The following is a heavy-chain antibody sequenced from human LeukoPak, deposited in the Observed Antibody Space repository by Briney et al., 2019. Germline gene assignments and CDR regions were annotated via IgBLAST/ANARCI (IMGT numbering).Heavy chain of an antibody. CDR1: GFTFSSYD. J-gene: IGHJ4*02. D-gene: IGHD3-22*01. CDR3: TRGRNSNYYDSSGYYPY. Sequence: PGGSLRLSCAASGFTFSSYDMHWVRQAPGKGLEWVSAIGTLGDTDYPDSVKGRFTISRENAKNSLYLQMNNVRAGDTAVYYCTRGRNSNYYDSSGYYPYWGQGTLVTVSS. V-gene: IGHV3-13*01. CDR2: IGTLGDT.